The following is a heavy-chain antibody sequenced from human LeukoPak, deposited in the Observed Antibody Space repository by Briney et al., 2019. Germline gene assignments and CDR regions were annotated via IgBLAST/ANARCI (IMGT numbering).Heavy chain of an antibody. CDR3: AKGGYYGSGSYLDY. J-gene: IGHJ4*02. D-gene: IGHD3-10*01. V-gene: IGHV3-23*01. CDR2: ISGSGGST. CDR1: GVTFSSYA. Sequence: PGGSLRLSCAASGVTFSSYAMSWVRQAPGKGLEWVSAISGSGGSTYYADSVKGRFTISRDNSKNTLYLQMNSLRAEDTAVYYCAKGGYYGSGSYLDYWGQGTLVTVSS.